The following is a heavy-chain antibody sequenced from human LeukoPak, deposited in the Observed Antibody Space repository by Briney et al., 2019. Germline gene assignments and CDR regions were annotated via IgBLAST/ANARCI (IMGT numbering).Heavy chain of an antibody. V-gene: IGHV3-9*01. Sequence: GGSLRLSCAASGFTFDDYAMHWVRQAPGKGLEWVSGISWNSGSIGYADSVKGRFTISRDNAKNSLYLQMNSLRAEDTAVYYCANAVAGTLMDVWGKGTTVTVSS. CDR1: GFTFDDYA. CDR3: ANAVAGTLMDV. D-gene: IGHD6-19*01. J-gene: IGHJ6*03. CDR2: ISWNSGSI.